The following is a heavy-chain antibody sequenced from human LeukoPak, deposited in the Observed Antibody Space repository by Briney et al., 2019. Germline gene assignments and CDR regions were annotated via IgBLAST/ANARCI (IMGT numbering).Heavy chain of an antibody. CDR2: ISGSGGNT. V-gene: IGHV3-23*01. J-gene: IGHJ4*02. Sequence: GGSLRLSCAASGFTFSSYAMSWVRRAPGKGLEGVSSISGSGGNTFYADSVKGRFTISRDNSKNTLYLQMNSLRAEDTAAYHCAKGRNEDGDAALNYWGQGTLVTVSS. CDR3: AKGRNEDGDAALNY. CDR1: GFTFSSYA. D-gene: IGHD4-17*01.